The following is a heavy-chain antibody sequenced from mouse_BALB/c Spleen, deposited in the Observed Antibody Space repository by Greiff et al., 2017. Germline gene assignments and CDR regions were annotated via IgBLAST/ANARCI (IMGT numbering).Heavy chain of an antibody. J-gene: IGHJ4*01. CDR2: IWAGGST. D-gene: IGHD2-10*02. V-gene: IGHV2-9*02. Sequence: VMLVESGPGLVAPSQSLSITCTVSGFSLTSYGVHWVRQPPGKGLEWLGVIWAGGSTNYNSALMSRLSISKDNSKSQVFLKMNSLQTDDTAMYYCATKYGDAMDYWGQGTSVTVSS. CDR1: GFSLTSYG. CDR3: ATKYGDAMDY.